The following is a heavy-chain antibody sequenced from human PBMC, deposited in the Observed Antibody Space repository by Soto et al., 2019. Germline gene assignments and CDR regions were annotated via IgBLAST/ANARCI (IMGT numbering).Heavy chain of an antibody. J-gene: IGHJ4*02. CDR2: SHQSGST. D-gene: IGHD6-13*01. V-gene: IGHV4-4*02. CDR3: ATRDNSKFY. Sequence: QVQLQESGPGLEKPSGTLSLTCAVSGVSISSHDWWTWVRQPPGKGLEWIGESHQSGSTNYNSSLESRVTIEVDTSKNQFSLKLRSVTVADTAVYYCATRDNSKFYWGQGTLVTVSS. CDR1: GVSISSHDW.